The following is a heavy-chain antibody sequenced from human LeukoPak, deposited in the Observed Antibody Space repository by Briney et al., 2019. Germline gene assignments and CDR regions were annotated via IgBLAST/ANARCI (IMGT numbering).Heavy chain of an antibody. D-gene: IGHD5-18*01. CDR1: GYTFTGYY. CDR3: ARDGSGGYSYGSHYYYGMDV. V-gene: IGHV1-2*02. CDR2: INPNSGGT. J-gene: IGHJ6*02. Sequence: GASVTVSCKASGYTFTGYYMHWVRQAPGQGLEWMGWINPNSGGTNYAQKFQGRVTMTRDTSISTAYMELSRLRSDDTAVYYCARDGSGGYSYGSHYYYGMDVWGQGTTVTVSS.